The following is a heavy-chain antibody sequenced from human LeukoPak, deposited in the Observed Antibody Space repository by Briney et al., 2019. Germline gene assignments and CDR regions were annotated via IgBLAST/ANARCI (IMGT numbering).Heavy chain of an antibody. J-gene: IGHJ3*02. CDR1: GYTFTGYY. V-gene: IGHV3-13*01. CDR2: IGTAGDT. CDR3: AREAVLDGVDPNVFDI. Sequence: SCKASGYTFTGYYMHWVRLVTGKGLEWVSAIGTAGDTYYPGSVKGRFTISRENAKNSLYLQMNSLRAGDTAVYYCAREAVLDGVDPNVFDIWGQGTMVTVSS. D-gene: IGHD2-21*02.